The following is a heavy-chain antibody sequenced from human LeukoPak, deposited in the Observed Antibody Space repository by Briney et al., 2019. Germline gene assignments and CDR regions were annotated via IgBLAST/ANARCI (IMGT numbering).Heavy chain of an antibody. CDR1: GYTFTSYY. Sequence: GASVKVSCKASGYTFTSYYMHWVRQAPGQGLEWMGIINPSGGSTSYAQKFQGRVTMTRDTSISTAYMELSRLRSDDTAAYYCARDDLGSGYLMWGQGTLVTVSS. D-gene: IGHD3-22*01. J-gene: IGHJ4*02. V-gene: IGHV1-46*01. CDR3: ARDDLGSGYLM. CDR2: INPSGGST.